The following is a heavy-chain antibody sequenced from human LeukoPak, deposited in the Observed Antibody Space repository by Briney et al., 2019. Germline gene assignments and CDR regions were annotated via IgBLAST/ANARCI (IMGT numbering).Heavy chain of an antibody. D-gene: IGHD3-10*01. CDR3: ARGLGLHYYGSGSSHRPLDY. J-gene: IGHJ4*02. CDR2: INHSGST. V-gene: IGHV4-34*01. CDR1: GGSFSGYY. Sequence: SETLSLTCAVYGGSFSGYYWSWIRQPPGKGLEWIGEINHSGSTNYNPSLKSRVTISVDTSKNQFSLKLSPVTAADTAVYYCARGLGLHYYGSGSSHRPLDYWGQGTLVTVSS.